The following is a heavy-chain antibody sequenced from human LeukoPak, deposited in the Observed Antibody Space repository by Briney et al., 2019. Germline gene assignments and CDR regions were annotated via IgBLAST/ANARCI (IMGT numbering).Heavy chain of an antibody. J-gene: IGHJ4*02. D-gene: IGHD2-15*01. CDR3: ARGPRVYCTGGSCYELDY. Sequence: SETLSLTCTVSGGSISSYYWSWIRQPPGKGLEWIGYIYYSGSTNYNPSLKRRATISIDTSKNQFSLNLSSVTAADTAVYYCARGPRVYCTGGSCYELDYWGQGALVTVSS. CDR1: GGSISSYY. CDR2: IYYSGST. V-gene: IGHV4-59*01.